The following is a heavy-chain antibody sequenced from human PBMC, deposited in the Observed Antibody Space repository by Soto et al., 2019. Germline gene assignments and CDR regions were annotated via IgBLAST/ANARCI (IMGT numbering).Heavy chain of an antibody. J-gene: IGHJ6*02. V-gene: IGHV3-21*01. CDR1: GFTFSDFD. Sequence: EVQLVESGGGLVKPGGSLRLSCAVSGFTFSDFDMSWVRQAPGKGLEWVSSITSNSVYVYYADSLKGRFNISRDNAKSSLYLQMNSLRADDTAVYYCARDLSGGNYYYHGLDVWGQGTTVTVSS. D-gene: IGHD1-26*01. CDR2: ITSNSVYV. CDR3: ARDLSGGNYYYHGLDV.